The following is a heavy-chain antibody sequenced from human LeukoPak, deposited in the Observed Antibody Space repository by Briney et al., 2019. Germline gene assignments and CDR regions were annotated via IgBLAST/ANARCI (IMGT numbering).Heavy chain of an antibody. Sequence: GGSLRLSCAAYGFTFSSYSMSWVRQAPGKGLEWVSAISGSGGSTYYPASMKGRFTISRDHTKNPLYLQMNSLRAEDTDVYYCAKFLPTHIVVANYYFDYWGQRTLVTVSS. J-gene: IGHJ4*02. CDR2: ISGSGGST. V-gene: IGHV3-23*01. D-gene: IGHD2-21*01. CDR1: GFTFSSYS. CDR3: AKFLPTHIVVANYYFDY.